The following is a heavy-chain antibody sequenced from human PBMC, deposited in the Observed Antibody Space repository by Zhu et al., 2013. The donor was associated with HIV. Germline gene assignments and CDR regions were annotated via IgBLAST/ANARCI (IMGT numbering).Heavy chain of an antibody. CDR2: TIPIFDTP. Sequence: QVQLVQSGAEVKKPGASVKVSCKASGYTFTSYGVSWVRQAPGQGLEWMGGTIPIFDTPSYAQKFQGRVTITADKSTSTAYMELSSLRSEDTAVYYCATMTTMITHGGSWGQGTLVIVSS. J-gene: IGHJ4*02. CDR3: ATMTTMITHGGS. V-gene: IGHV1-69*06. CDR1: GYTFTSYG. D-gene: IGHD3-22*01.